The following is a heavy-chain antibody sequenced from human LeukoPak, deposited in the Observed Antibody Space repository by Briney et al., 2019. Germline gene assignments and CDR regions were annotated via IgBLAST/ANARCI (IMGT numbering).Heavy chain of an antibody. CDR2: INAGNGNT. Sequence: ASVKVSCKASGYTFTNYAIHWVRQAPGRRPEWMGWINAGNGNTKYSQEFQGRVTITRDTSASTAYMELSSLRSEDMAVYYCARDLYGNYSDGFDYWGQGTLVTVSS. D-gene: IGHD4-11*01. CDR3: ARDLYGNYSDGFDY. CDR1: GYTFTNYA. J-gene: IGHJ4*02. V-gene: IGHV1-3*03.